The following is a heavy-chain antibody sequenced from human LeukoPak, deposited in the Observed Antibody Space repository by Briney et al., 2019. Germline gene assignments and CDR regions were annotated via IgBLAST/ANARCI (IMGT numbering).Heavy chain of an antibody. CDR2: IYYSGSA. V-gene: IGHV4-59*01. D-gene: IGHD3-10*01. Sequence: PSQTLSLTCTVSGGSISTYYWSWIRQPPGKGLEWIGYIYYSGSANYNPSLKSRVTISVDTSKNQFSLKLSSVTAADTAVYYCARSYGSGNYFDYWGQGTLVTVSS. CDR3: ARSYGSGNYFDY. J-gene: IGHJ4*02. CDR1: GGSISTYY.